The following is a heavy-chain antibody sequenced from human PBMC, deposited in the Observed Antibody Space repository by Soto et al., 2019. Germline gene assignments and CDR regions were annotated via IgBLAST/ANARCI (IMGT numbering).Heavy chain of an antibody. CDR3: AKTRISYCSSTSCPYGMDV. V-gene: IGHV3-23*01. D-gene: IGHD2-2*01. J-gene: IGHJ6*01. Sequence: RGALLVSWAAYVFTFSIYAMSWVRQAPGKGLEWVSAISGSGGSTYYADSVKGRFTISRDNSKNTLYLQMNSLRAEDTAVYYCAKTRISYCSSTSCPYGMDVWGQGTTVTVSS. CDR1: VFTFSIYA. CDR2: ISGSGGST.